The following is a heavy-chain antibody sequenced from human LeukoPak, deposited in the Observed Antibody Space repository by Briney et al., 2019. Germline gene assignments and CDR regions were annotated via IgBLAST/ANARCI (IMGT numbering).Heavy chain of an antibody. Sequence: ASVKVSCKASGYTFTKSYLHWVRQAPGHGREGMAIINPFDGGTYYEQKLQGRVTVTRDTSTSTVYMELSSLRSEDTAVYYCARDTRTMTAVTRGQHYYYGLDVWGQGTTVTVSS. J-gene: IGHJ6*02. CDR1: GYTFTKSY. CDR3: ARDTRTMTAVTRGQHYYYGLDV. CDR2: INPFDGGT. D-gene: IGHD4-17*01. V-gene: IGHV1-46*01.